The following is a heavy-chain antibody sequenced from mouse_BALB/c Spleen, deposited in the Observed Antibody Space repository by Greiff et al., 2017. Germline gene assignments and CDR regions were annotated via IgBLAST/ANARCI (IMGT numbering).Heavy chain of an antibody. J-gene: IGHJ4*01. CDR2: ISYSGST. CDR1: GDSITSGY. D-gene: IGHD1-1*01. Sequence: EVQLQESGPSLVKPSQTLSLTCSVTGDSITSGYWNWIRKFPGNKLEYMGYISYSGSTYYNPSLKSRISITRDTSKNQYYLQLNSVTTEDTATYYCARDYGSRYYAMDYWGQGTSVTVSS. V-gene: IGHV3-8*02. CDR3: ARDYGSRYYAMDY.